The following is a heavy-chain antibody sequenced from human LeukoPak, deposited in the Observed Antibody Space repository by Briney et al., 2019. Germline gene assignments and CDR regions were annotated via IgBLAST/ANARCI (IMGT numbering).Heavy chain of an antibody. Sequence: SETLSLTCTVSGGSISNYYWSWIRQPAGKRLEWIGRIDTTGSTNYNPSLKSRVTMSLNTSANQFFLKLNSVTAADTAVYYCARGGSSSGWYNFDLWGQGTLVTVSS. V-gene: IGHV4-4*07. J-gene: IGHJ4*02. CDR1: GGSISNYY. D-gene: IGHD6-19*01. CDR2: IDTTGST. CDR3: ARGGSSSGWYNFDL.